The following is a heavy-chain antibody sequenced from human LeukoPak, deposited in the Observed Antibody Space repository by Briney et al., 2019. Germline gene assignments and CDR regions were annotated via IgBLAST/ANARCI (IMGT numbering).Heavy chain of an antibody. CDR1: GFTFSTYS. Sequence: PGESLRLSCAASGFTFSTYSMNWVRQAPGKGLEWVSSISSSSSYIHYADSVKGRFTISRDNAKNSLYLQMNSLRAEDTAVYCCARDLYCSSISCYYFHYWGQGTLVTVSS. J-gene: IGHJ4*02. CDR3: ARDLYCSSISCYYFHY. V-gene: IGHV3-21*01. CDR2: ISSSSSYI. D-gene: IGHD2-2*01.